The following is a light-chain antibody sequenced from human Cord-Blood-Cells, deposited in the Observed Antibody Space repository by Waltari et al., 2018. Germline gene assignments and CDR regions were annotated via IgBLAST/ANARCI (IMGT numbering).Light chain of an antibody. CDR1: QSVSSSY. CDR2: GAS. Sequence: PGERATLSCRASQSVSSSYLSWYQQKPGQAPRLLIYGASTRATGIPARCSGSGSGTDFTLTISSLQPEDFAVYYCQQDYNLPPYTFGQGTKLEIK. CDR3: QQDYNLPPYT. V-gene: IGKV3D-7*01. J-gene: IGKJ2*01.